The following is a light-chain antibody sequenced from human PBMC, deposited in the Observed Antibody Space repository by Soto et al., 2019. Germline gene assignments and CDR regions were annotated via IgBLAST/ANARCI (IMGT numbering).Light chain of an antibody. CDR2: DVT. CDR1: SSDVGGYNY. J-gene: IGLJ3*02. CDR3: TSYTTSSPYLV. Sequence: QSVLTQPDSVYGSPGQSITISCTGTSSDVGGYNYVSWYQHHPGKAPKLMIYDVTNRPSGVSNRFSGSKSGNTASLTISGLQADDEADYYCTSYTTSSPYLVFGGGTKLTVL. V-gene: IGLV2-14*03.